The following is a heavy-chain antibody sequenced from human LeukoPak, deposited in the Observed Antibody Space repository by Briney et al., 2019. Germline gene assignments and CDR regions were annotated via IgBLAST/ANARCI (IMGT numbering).Heavy chain of an antibody. Sequence: PGGSPRLSCAASGFTFSSYSMNWVRQAPGKGLEWVSYISSSSSTIYYADSVKGRFTISRDNAKNSLYLQMNSLRADDTAVYYCARGGFGEPFWGQGTLVTVSS. CDR1: GFTFSSYS. V-gene: IGHV3-48*04. D-gene: IGHD3-10*01. J-gene: IGHJ4*02. CDR2: ISSSSSTI. CDR3: ARGGFGEPF.